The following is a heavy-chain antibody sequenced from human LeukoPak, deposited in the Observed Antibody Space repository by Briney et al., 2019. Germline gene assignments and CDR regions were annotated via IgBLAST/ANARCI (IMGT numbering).Heavy chain of an antibody. CDR2: IYYSGIT. V-gene: IGHV4-59*01. Sequence: SQTLSLTCTVSGGSISSYYWSWIRQPPGKGLEWIGYIYYSGITNYNPSLKSRVTISVDTSKNQFSLKLSSVTAADTAVYYCARSRSGYYYDAFDIWGQGTMVTVSS. J-gene: IGHJ3*02. CDR3: ARSRSGYYYDAFDI. D-gene: IGHD3-22*01. CDR1: GGSISSYY.